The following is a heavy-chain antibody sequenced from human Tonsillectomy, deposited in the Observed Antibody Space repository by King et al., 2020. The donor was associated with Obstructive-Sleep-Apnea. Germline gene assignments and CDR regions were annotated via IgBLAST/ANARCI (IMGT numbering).Heavy chain of an antibody. CDR3: ELVVGPFGMDV. CDR2: INHSGST. J-gene: IGHJ6*02. CDR1: GGSFSGYY. D-gene: IGHD2-8*02. V-gene: IGHV4-34*01. Sequence: VQLQQWGAGLLKPSETLSLTCAVYGGSFSGYYWSWIRQPPGKGLEWIGEINHSGSTNYNPSLKSRVTISVDTSKNQFSLKLSSVTAADTAVYYCELVVGPFGMDVWGQGTTVTVSS.